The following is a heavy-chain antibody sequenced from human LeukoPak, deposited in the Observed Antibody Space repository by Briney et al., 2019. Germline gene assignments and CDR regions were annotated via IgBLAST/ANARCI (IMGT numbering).Heavy chain of an antibody. CDR3: ASVKASPRIVVVPAAIDWFDP. CDR1: GGSISSSSYY. V-gene: IGHV4-39*01. Sequence: PSETLSLTCTVSGGSISSSSYYWGWIRQPPGKGLEWIGSIYYSGSTYYNPSLKSRVTISVDTSKNQFSLKLSSVTAADTAVYYCASVKASPRIVVVPAAIDWFDPWGQGALVTVSS. D-gene: IGHD2-2*01. J-gene: IGHJ5*02. CDR2: IYYSGST.